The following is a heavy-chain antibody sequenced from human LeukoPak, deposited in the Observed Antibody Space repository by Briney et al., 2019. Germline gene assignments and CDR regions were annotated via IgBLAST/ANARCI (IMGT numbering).Heavy chain of an antibody. Sequence: GRSLRLSCAASGFTFSSYAMHWVRQAPGKGLEWVAVISYDGSNKYYADSVKGRFTISRDNSKNTLYLQVSSLRAEDTAVYYCARDRYSDYGGVYDFWGRGTLVTVSS. CDR2: ISYDGSNK. D-gene: IGHD3/OR15-3a*01. CDR1: GFTFSSYA. V-gene: IGHV3-30-3*01. J-gene: IGHJ1*01. CDR3: ARDRYSDYGGVYDF.